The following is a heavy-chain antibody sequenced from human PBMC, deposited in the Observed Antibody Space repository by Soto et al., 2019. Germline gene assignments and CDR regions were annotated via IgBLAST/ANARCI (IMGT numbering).Heavy chain of an antibody. CDR2: ISSSGSYT. J-gene: IGHJ6*02. D-gene: IGHD3-3*02. CDR1: GFTFSDHY. CDR3: ARSPPTIFENMDV. Sequence: QVQLVESGGGWVRPGGSLRLSCAVSGFTFSDHYMSWIRQAPGKGLEWVSYISSSGSYTNYAESVEGRFTITRDNAKNSLSLQMNSLRAEDTAVYYCARSPPTIFENMDVWGQGTTVIVSS. V-gene: IGHV3-11*06.